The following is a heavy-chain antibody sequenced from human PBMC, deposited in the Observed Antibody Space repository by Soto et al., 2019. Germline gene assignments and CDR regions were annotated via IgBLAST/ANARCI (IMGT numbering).Heavy chain of an antibody. CDR2: INPSGGST. Sequence: ASVKVSCKASGYTFTSYYMHWVRQAPGQGLEWMGIINPSGGSTSYAQKFQGRVTMTRDTSTSTVYMELSSLRSEDTAVYYCASPELGPEYSPENAAFDIWGQGTMVTVSS. CDR3: ASPELGPEYSPENAAFDI. V-gene: IGHV1-46*01. D-gene: IGHD1-26*01. J-gene: IGHJ3*02. CDR1: GYTFTSYY.